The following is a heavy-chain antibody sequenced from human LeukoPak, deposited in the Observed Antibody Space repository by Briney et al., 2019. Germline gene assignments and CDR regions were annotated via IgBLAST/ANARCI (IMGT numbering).Heavy chain of an antibody. D-gene: IGHD3-9*01. CDR3: ARGSYYDILTGSYMDV. V-gene: IGHV3-48*03. CDR1: GFTFSSYE. J-gene: IGHJ6*03. CDR2: ISSSGSTI. Sequence: GGSLRLSCAASGFTFSSYEINWVRQAPGKGLEWVSYISSSGSTIYYADSVKGRFTISRDNAKNSLYLQMNSLRAEDTAVYYCARGSYYDILTGSYMDVWGKGTTVTISS.